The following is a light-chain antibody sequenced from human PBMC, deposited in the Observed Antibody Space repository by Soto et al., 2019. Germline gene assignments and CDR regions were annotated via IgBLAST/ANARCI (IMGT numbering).Light chain of an antibody. J-gene: IGLJ3*02. Sequence: QSVLTQAPSVSGTPGQRVTISCSGSSSNIGSKTVSWYQQVPGTAPKVLIYSNVQRPSGVPDRFSGSKSGTSASLAIGGLQSEDEADYYCAAWDGSLNGWVFGGGTKLTVL. CDR3: AAWDGSLNGWV. CDR2: SNV. CDR1: SSNIGSKT. V-gene: IGLV1-44*01.